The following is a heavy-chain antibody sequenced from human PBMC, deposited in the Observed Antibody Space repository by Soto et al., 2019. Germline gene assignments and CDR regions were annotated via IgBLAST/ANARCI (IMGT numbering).Heavy chain of an antibody. D-gene: IGHD6-19*01. CDR3: ATHVIAVLNWFDP. CDR1: GGSISSNRYY. V-gene: IGHV4-39*01. Sequence: PSETLSLTCTVSGGSISSNRYYWGWIRQPPGKGLEWIGSIYYSGSTYYNPSLKSRVTISVDTSKNQFSLKLSSVTATDTAVYYCATHVIAVLNWFDPWGQGTLVTVSS. J-gene: IGHJ5*02. CDR2: IYYSGST.